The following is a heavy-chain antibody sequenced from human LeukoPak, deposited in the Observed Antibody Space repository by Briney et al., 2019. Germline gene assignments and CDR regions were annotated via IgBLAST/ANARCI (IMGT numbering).Heavy chain of an antibody. CDR2: MNPNSGNT. CDR1: GYTFTSYD. V-gene: IGHV1-8*01. Sequence: ASVKVSCKASGYTFTSYDINWVRQATGQGLEWMGWMNPNSGNTGYAQKFQGRVTMTRNTSISTAYMELSSLRSDDTAVYYCARDDGYCGGDCYLDAFDIWGQGTMVTVSS. J-gene: IGHJ3*02. CDR3: ARDDGYCGGDCYLDAFDI. D-gene: IGHD2-21*02.